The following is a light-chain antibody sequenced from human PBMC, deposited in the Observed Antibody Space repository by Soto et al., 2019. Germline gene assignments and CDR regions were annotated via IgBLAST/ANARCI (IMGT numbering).Light chain of an antibody. Sequence: ELTQSPATLSLSPGERVTLSCRASQTVRSSFVAWYQQKPGQAPRLLIYGASTRATGIPYRFSGSGYGTDCTLTISSLQHEDLAVYYCQHYCRSWWTFGQGTKVAIK. CDR2: GAS. J-gene: IGKJ1*01. V-gene: IGKV3-20*01. CDR1: QTVRSSF. CDR3: QHYCRSWWT.